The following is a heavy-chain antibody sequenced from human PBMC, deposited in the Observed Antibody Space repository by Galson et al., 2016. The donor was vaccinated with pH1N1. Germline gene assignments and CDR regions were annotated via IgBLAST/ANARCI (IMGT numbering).Heavy chain of an antibody. V-gene: IGHV2-5*02. J-gene: IGHJ4*02. CDR1: GFSLTNSGVA. CDR2: FYWDGDQ. Sequence: PALVKPTQTLTLTCTFPGFSLTNSGVAVGWIRQPPGKALEWLALFYWDGDQRSSPSLKSRLTITKDTSKNQVVPTMTKVDPVDTATYYCDHRRRGSGTPGVYDYWGQGTLVTVSS. D-gene: IGHD3-10*01. CDR3: DHRRRGSGTPGVYDY.